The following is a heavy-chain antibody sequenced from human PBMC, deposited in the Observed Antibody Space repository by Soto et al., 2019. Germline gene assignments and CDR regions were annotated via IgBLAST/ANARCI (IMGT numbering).Heavy chain of an antibody. CDR2: ISYDATST. CDR3: ARQARGGRKYFYRYLDV. D-gene: IGHD5-18*01. Sequence: QVHLVESGGGVVQPGRSLRLSCAASGFTFSDFALHWVRQAPGKGLEWVTLISYDATSTYFADSVRGRFSISRDNSQNTVYMEMNGLRIEDTAVYFCARQARGGRKYFYRYLDVWGQGTTVTVSS. J-gene: IGHJ6*02. V-gene: IGHV3-30-3*01. CDR1: GFTFSDFA.